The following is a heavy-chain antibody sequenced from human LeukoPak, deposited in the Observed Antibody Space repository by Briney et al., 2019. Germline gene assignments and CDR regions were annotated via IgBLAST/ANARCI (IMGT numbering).Heavy chain of an antibody. CDR1: GFTFSSYA. V-gene: IGHV3-23*01. J-gene: IGHJ4*02. Sequence: PGGSLRLSCAASGFTFSSYAMSWVRQAPGKGLEWVSTINTSGGSPFSADSVKGRFTISGDNSKSTLYLQMNSLRAEDTAVYYCANFQTLGDKSFEYWGRGTLVTVSS. CDR3: ANFQTLGDKSFEY. D-gene: IGHD2-21*02. CDR2: INTSGGSP.